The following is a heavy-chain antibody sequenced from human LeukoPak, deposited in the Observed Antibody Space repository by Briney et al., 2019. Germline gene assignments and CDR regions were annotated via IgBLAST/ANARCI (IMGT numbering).Heavy chain of an antibody. Sequence: ASVKVSCKASGYTFTSYYMHWVRQAPGQGLEWMGIINPSGGSTSYAQKFQGRVTMTRDTSTSTVYMELSSLRSEDTAAYYCARDSSHGGGSGSDPSAFDIWGQGTMVTVSS. CDR2: INPSGGST. CDR1: GYTFTSYY. D-gene: IGHD3-10*01. V-gene: IGHV1-46*03. CDR3: ARDSSHGGGSGSDPSAFDI. J-gene: IGHJ3*02.